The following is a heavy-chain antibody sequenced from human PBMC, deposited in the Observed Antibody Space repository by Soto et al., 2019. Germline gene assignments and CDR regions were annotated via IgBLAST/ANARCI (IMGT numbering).Heavy chain of an antibody. V-gene: IGHV3-23*01. CDR1: GFTFSSYA. Sequence: GGSLRLSCAASGFTFSSYAMNWVRQAPGKGLEWVSAISGNGDNTYSADSVKGRFTISRDNSKNTLYLQLNSLRAEDTAEYYCAKYNSLRGQYGTPTYYYSGMDVWGQGTTVTVSS. J-gene: IGHJ6*02. CDR3: AKYNSLRGQYGTPTYYYSGMDV. CDR2: ISGNGDNT. D-gene: IGHD1-20*01.